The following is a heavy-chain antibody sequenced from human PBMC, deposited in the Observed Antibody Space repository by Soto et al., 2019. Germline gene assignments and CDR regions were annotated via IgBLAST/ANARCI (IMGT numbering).Heavy chain of an antibody. CDR3: ARRLERGYSYGYEDY. Sequence: GGSLRLSCAASGFTFSSYWMSWVRQSPGKGLEWVANIKQDGSEKYYVDSVKGRFTISRDNAKNSLYLQMNSLRAEDTAVYYCARRLERGYSYGYEDYWGQGTLVTVSS. V-gene: IGHV3-7*03. D-gene: IGHD5-18*01. CDR1: GFTFSSYW. CDR2: IKQDGSEK. J-gene: IGHJ4*02.